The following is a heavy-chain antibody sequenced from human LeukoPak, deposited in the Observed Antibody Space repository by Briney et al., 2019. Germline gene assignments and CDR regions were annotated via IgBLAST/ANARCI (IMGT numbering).Heavy chain of an antibody. CDR3: ARCEYSAGWLLPHFDY. D-gene: IGHD6-19*01. V-gene: IGHV1-18*01. Sequence: ASVKVSCKASGYTFINHGISWLRQAPGQGLEWLGWISAYNGNTDYAQNFQGTITMTTDTSTSTAYMDLRSLRFDDTAVYYCARCEYSAGWLLPHFDYWGQGTLVTVSS. CDR2: ISAYNGNT. J-gene: IGHJ4*02. CDR1: GYTFINHG.